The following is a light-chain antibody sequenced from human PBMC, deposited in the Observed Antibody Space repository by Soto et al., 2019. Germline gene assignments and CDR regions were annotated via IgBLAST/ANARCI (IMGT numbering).Light chain of an antibody. CDR3: QKYNNAPWT. V-gene: IGKV1-27*01. CDR1: PDINNF. CDR2: AAS. J-gene: IGKJ1*01. Sequence: DIQMTQSPSSLSASVGDRVTITCRASPDINNFLAWYQHKPGKVPKLLIYAASTLQSGVPSRFSGSGSGTDFTLTISSLQPEDVATYYCQKYNNAPWTVGQGTKVEIK.